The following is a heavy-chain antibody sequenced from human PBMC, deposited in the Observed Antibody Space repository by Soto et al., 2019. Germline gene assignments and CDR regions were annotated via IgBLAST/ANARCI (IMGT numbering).Heavy chain of an antibody. V-gene: IGHV1-69*13. CDR2: IIPIFGTA. CDR3: ASCSSTSCNKRNWFDP. CDR1: GGTFISYA. Sequence: SVKVSCKPSGGTFISYAISWVRQAPGQGLEWMGGIIPIFGTANYAQKFQGRVTITADESTSTAYMELSSLRSEDTAVYYCASCSSTSCNKRNWFDPWGQGTLVTVSS. D-gene: IGHD2-2*02. J-gene: IGHJ5*02.